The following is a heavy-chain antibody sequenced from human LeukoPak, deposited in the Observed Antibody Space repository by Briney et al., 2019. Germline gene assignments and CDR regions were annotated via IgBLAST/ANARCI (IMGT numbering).Heavy chain of an antibody. V-gene: IGHV3-48*01. CDR2: ISTSSSAI. CDR3: ARESGFGDSSLGY. J-gene: IGHJ4*02. D-gene: IGHD4-17*01. Sequence: GGSLRLSCAASGFIFSNYNMNWVRQAPGKGLEWVSYISTSSSAIYYADSVKGRFTISRDNAKNSLYLQMNSLRVEDTAVYYCARESGFGDSSLGYWGQGTLVTVSS. CDR1: GFIFSNYN.